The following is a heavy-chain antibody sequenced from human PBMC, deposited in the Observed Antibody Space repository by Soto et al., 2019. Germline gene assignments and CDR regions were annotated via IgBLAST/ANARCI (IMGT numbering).Heavy chain of an antibody. CDR2: IKQDGSEK. J-gene: IGHJ4*02. CDR1: GFTFSSYW. V-gene: IGHV3-7*01. CDR3: ASHDYGDYVGGFDY. D-gene: IGHD4-17*01. Sequence: GESLKISCAASGFTFSSYWMSWVRQAPGKGLEWVANIKQDGSEKYYVDSVKGRFTISRDNAKNSLYLQMNSLRAEDTAVYYCASHDYGDYVGGFDYWGQGTLVTVSS.